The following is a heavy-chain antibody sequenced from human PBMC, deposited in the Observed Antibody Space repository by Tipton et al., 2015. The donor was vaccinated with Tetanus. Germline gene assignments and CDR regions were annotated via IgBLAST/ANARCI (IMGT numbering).Heavy chain of an antibody. CDR1: GYSFTSYW. V-gene: IGHV5-51*01. CDR2: IYPGDSDT. D-gene: IGHD1-26*01. Sequence: QSGAEVKKPGESLKISCKGSGYSFTSYWIGWVRQMPGKGLEWMGIIYPGDSDTRYSPSFQGQVTISADKSISTAYLQWSSLKASGTAMYYCARHAGATVYYYYMDVWGKGTTVTVSS. J-gene: IGHJ6*03. CDR3: ARHAGATVYYYYMDV.